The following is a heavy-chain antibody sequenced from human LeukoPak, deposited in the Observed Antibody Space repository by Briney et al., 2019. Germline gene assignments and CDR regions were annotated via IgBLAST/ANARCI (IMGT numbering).Heavy chain of an antibody. CDR2: ISYDGSNK. D-gene: IGHD2-2*01. Sequence: PGGSLRLSCAASGFTFSSYAMHWVRQAPGKGLEWVAVISYDGSNKYYADSVKGRFTISRDNSKNTLYLQMNSLGAEDTAVYYCAKGGVPVVSPAVNWGQGTLVTVSS. J-gene: IGHJ4*02. CDR3: AKGGVPVVSPAVN. V-gene: IGHV3-30-3*01. CDR1: GFTFSSYA.